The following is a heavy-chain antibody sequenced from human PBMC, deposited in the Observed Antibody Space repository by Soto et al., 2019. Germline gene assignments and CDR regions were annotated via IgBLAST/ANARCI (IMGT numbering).Heavy chain of an antibody. D-gene: IGHD6-6*01. V-gene: IGHV4-39*01. CDR1: CGSISSSSYY. CDR3: ENALHAYSRSSYYYYYYMDV. J-gene: IGHJ6*03. Sequence: PSETLSLTCTVSCGSISSSSYYWGWIRQPPGKRLEWIGSIYYSGSTYYNPSLKSRVTISVDTSKNQISLKLSSVTAADTAVYYCENALHAYSRSSYYYYYYMDVWGKGTTVTVSS. CDR2: IYYSGST.